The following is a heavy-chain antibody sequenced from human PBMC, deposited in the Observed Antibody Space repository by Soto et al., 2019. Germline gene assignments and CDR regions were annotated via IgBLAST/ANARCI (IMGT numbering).Heavy chain of an antibody. CDR1: GGTFSSYA. CDR2: IIPIFGTA. V-gene: IGHV1-69*01. D-gene: IGHD5-12*01. J-gene: IGHJ4*02. CDR3: ARLGGYSGYDDEKGIDY. Sequence: QVQLVQSGAEVKKPGSSVKVSCKASGGTFSSYAISWVRQAPGQGLEWMGGIIPIFGTANYAQKFQGRVTLTADESTSTAYMELSSLRSEDTAVYYCARLGGYSGYDDEKGIDYWGQGTLVTVSS.